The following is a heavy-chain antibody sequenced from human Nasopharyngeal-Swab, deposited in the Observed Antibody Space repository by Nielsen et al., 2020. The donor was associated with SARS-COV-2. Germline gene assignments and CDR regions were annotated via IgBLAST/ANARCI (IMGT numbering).Heavy chain of an antibody. D-gene: IGHD2-15*01. J-gene: IGHJ5*02. CDR1: GYSFTSYW. CDR3: ARQRQYCSGSSCYSKWFDP. CDR2: IYPGDSDT. V-gene: IGHV5-51*01. Sequence: GESLKISCKGSGYSFTSYWIGWVRQMPGKGLEWMGIIYPGDSDTRYSPSFEGQVTISADKSISTAYLQWSSLKASDTAMYYCARQRQYCSGSSCYSKWFDPWGQGTLVTVSS.